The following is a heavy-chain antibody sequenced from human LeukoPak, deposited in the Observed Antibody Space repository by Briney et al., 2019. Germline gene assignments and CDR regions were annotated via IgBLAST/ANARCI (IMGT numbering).Heavy chain of an antibody. CDR3: ARGLRMIDY. J-gene: IGHJ4*02. D-gene: IGHD5-12*01. CDR2: LSYDGTNK. Sequence: GGSLRLSCAASGFTFSSYGMHWVRQAPGKGLEWLAVLSYDGTNKYYADSVKGRFTISRDNAKNSLYLQMNSLRAEDTAVYYCARGLRMIDYWGQGTLVTVSS. CDR1: GFTFSSYG. V-gene: IGHV3-30*03.